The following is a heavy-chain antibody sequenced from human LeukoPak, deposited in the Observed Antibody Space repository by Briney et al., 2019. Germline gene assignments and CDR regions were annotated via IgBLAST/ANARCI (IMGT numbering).Heavy chain of an antibody. CDR2: MNPNSGNT. CDR3: ARVYCSGGSCPNDY. CDR1: GYTFTSYD. V-gene: IGHV1-8*01. Sequence: ASVKVSCKASGYTFTSYDINWVRQATGQGLEWMGWMNPNSGNTGYAQKFQGRVTMTRNTSISTAYMELSSLRSEDTAVCYCARVYCSGGSCPNDYWGQGTLVTVSS. D-gene: IGHD2-15*01. J-gene: IGHJ4*02.